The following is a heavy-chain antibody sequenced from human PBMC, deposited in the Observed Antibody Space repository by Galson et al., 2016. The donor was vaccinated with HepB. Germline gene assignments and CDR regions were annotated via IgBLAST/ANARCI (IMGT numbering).Heavy chain of an antibody. Sequence: SETLSLTCSVSGCPISSDYYWGWIRQPPGKGLDWIGSIFHRGSTYYSPSVKSRVTMSADTSRNQFSLRLTSVTAADTAVYYCVRAGVSAAGSADYWGQGTLVTVSS. V-gene: IGHV4-38-2*02. CDR1: GCPISSDYY. D-gene: IGHD6-13*01. CDR2: IFHRGST. CDR3: VRAGVSAAGSADY. J-gene: IGHJ4*02.